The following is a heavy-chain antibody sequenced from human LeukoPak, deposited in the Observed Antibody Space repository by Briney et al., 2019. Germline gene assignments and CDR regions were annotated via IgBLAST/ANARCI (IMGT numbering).Heavy chain of an antibody. V-gene: IGHV3-48*03. CDR3: ARALGPYYFDY. Sequence: GGSLRLSCAASGFTFSSYEMNWVRQAPGKGLEWVSYISSSGSTIYYADSVKGRFTISRDNAKNSLYLQMNSLRAEDTAVYYCARALGPYYFDYWGQGTLVTVSS. CDR2: ISSSGSTI. J-gene: IGHJ4*02. CDR1: GFTFSSYE.